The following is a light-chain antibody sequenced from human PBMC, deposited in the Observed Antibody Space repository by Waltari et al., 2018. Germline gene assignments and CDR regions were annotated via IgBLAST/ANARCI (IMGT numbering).Light chain of an antibody. V-gene: IGKV3-20*01. CDR1: QTVRTTY. J-gene: IGKJ4*01. CDR3: QQYDISPLP. Sequence: EIVLTQSPGTLSLSPGERATLSCRASQTVRTTYLAWYQQKPGQAPTLLIYGAASRATGIPDRCSGSGSGTDFSLTISSLEPEDFAVYYCQQYDISPLPFGGGTKVEIK. CDR2: GAA.